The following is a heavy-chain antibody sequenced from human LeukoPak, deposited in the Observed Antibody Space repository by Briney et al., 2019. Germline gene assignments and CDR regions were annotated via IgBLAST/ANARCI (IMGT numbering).Heavy chain of an antibody. CDR3: TRSTKVVSRTFDY. J-gene: IGHJ4*02. V-gene: IGHV1-69*01. Sequence: SVKVSCKASGGTFSSYAISWVRQAPGHGLELVGAITPIFGTPNYVEKFQGRVTISADESTSTAYMELSSLTSEDTAVYYCTRSTKVVSRTFDYWGQGTLVTVSS. D-gene: IGHD4-23*01. CDR1: GGTFSSYA. CDR2: ITPIFGTP.